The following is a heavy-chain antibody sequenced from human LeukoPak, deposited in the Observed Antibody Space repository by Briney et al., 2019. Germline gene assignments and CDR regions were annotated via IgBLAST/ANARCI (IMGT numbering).Heavy chain of an antibody. D-gene: IGHD3-22*01. V-gene: IGHV3-53*01. CDR3: ARARPVDSSGYYFDY. CDR2: IYSGGST. CDR1: GFSVSNNY. Sequence: GGSLRLSCGASGFSVSNNYMSWVRQAPGKGLEWVSVIYSGGSTYYADSVKGRFTISRDNSKNTLYLQMNSLRAEDTAVYYCARARPVDSSGYYFDYWGQGTLVTVSS. J-gene: IGHJ4*02.